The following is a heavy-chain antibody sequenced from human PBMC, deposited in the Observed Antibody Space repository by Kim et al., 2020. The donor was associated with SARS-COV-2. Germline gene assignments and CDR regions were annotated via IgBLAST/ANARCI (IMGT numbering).Heavy chain of an antibody. Sequence: GGSTYSADPVKGRCTIPRDNSKNALYLQMNGLSAEDTAVYYCAKGLRLDYWGQGTLVTVSS. V-gene: IGHV3-23*01. CDR2: GGST. J-gene: IGHJ4*02. D-gene: IGHD3-16*01. CDR3: AKGLRLDY.